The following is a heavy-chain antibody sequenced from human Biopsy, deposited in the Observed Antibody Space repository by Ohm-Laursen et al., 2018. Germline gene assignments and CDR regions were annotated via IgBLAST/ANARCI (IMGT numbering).Heavy chain of an antibody. CDR3: ARDSGILNYGNFKYYHYYGMDV. V-gene: IGHV4-59*02. CDR1: GDSVTKYY. CDR2: IYYSVMT. D-gene: IGHD4-11*01. Sequence: QTLSLTCAVSGDSVTKYYCSWIRQPPGKGLEWIGHIYYSVMTNYNPSLQSRVSISVDTSRNQVSLTLSSATAADTAVYYCARDSGILNYGNFKYYHYYGMDVWGQGTKVTVSS. J-gene: IGHJ6*02.